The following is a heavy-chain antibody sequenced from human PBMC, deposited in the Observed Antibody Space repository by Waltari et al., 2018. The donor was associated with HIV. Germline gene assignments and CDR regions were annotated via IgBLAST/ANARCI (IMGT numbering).Heavy chain of an antibody. CDR3: AKEVYSYYYGSGSYYYYYGMDV. V-gene: IGHV3-23*04. J-gene: IGHJ6*02. CDR2: ISGSGGST. D-gene: IGHD3-10*01. CDR1: GFTFSSYA. Sequence: EVQLVESGGGLVQPGGSLRLSCAASGFTFSSYAMSWVRQAPGQGLEWVSAISGSGGSTYYADSVKGRFTISRDNSKNTLYLQMNSLRAEDTAVYYCAKEVYSYYYGSGSYYYYYGMDVWGQGTTVTVSS.